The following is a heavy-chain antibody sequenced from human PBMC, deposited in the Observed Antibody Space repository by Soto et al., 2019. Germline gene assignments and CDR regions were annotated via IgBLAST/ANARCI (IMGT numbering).Heavy chain of an antibody. CDR2: ISGSGGST. V-gene: IGHV3-23*01. D-gene: IGHD6-13*01. CDR1: GFTFSSYA. CDR3: AKDLGGGYSTRGPVPRPPVSDPIDY. J-gene: IGHJ4*02. Sequence: GGSLRLSCAASGFTFSSYAMSWVRQAPGKGLEWVSAISGSGGSTYYADSVKGRFTISRDNSKNTLYLQMNSLRAEDTAVYYCAKDLGGGYSTRGPVPRPPVSDPIDYWGQGTLVTVSS.